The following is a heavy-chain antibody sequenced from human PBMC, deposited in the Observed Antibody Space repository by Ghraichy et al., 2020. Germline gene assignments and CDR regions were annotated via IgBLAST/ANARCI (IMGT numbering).Heavy chain of an antibody. J-gene: IGHJ6*02. CDR3: ARLPTVTTYYGMDV. CDR2: IYSGGST. CDR1: GFTVSSNY. V-gene: IGHV3-53*01. Sequence: GGSLRLSCAASGFTVSSNYMSWVRQAPGKGLEWVSVIYSGGSTYYADSVKGRFTISRDNSKNTLYLQMNSLRAEDTAVYYCARLPTVTTYYGMDVWGQGTTVTVSS. D-gene: IGHD4-17*01.